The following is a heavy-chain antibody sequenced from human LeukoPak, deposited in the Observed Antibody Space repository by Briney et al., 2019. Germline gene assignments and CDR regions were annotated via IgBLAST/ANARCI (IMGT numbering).Heavy chain of an antibody. J-gene: IGHJ4*02. CDR2: INPNSGGT. CDR1: GYTFTGYY. V-gene: IGHV1-2*02. CDR3: ARGDLVLRYFDWLISPPAFDY. Sequence: ASVKVSCKASGYTFTGYYMHWVRQAPGQGLEWMGWINPNSGGTNYAQKFQGRVTMTRDTSISTAYMELSRLRSDDTAVYYCARGDLVLRYFDWLISPPAFDYWGQGTLVTVSS. D-gene: IGHD3-9*01.